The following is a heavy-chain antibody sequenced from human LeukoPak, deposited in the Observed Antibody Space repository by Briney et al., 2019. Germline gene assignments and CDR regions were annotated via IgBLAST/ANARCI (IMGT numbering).Heavy chain of an antibody. CDR3: ARAKRPGIAAAGLFDY. V-gene: IGHV4-30-4*01. J-gene: IGHJ4*02. CDR2: IYYSGST. D-gene: IGHD6-13*01. Sequence: SETLSLTCTVSGGSISSGDYYWRWIRQPPGKGLEWIGYIYYSGSTYYNPSLKSRVTISVDTSKNQFSLKLSSVTAADTAVYYCARAKRPGIAAAGLFDYWGQGTLVTVSS. CDR1: GGSISSGDYY.